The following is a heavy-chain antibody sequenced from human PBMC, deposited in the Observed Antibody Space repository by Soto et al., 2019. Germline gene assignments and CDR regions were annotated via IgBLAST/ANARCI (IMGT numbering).Heavy chain of an antibody. CDR2: ITGSGSNT. CDR3: AKPGYCSGWHGNNFDC. V-gene: IGHV3-23*01. Sequence: PGGAPRLSCAASGFNFRSYGMSWVRQAPGKGLEWISGITGSGSNTYYADSVEGRFTISRDISKNTLYLQMNRLRAEDTAVYYCAKPGYCSGWHGNNFDCWGQG. D-gene: IGHD6-19*01. CDR1: GFNFRSYG. J-gene: IGHJ4*02.